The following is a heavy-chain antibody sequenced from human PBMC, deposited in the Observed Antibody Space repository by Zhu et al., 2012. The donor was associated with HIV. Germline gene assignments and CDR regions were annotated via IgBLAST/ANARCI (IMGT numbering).Heavy chain of an antibody. Sequence: QVQLQQWGAGRLKPSETLSLTCAVYGGSLKGYYWSWIRQTPGKGLEWIGEISESGNTNYNPSLKSRVIMSADTSKNQFSLNMISVTAADTALYYCARERSGSSRLVWRLYLTPWGQGTVSPSPQ. CDR2: ISESGNT. CDR1: GGSLKGYY. V-gene: IGHV4-34*01. D-gene: IGHD3-9*01. CDR3: ARERSGSSRLVWRLYLTP. J-gene: IGHJ4*02.